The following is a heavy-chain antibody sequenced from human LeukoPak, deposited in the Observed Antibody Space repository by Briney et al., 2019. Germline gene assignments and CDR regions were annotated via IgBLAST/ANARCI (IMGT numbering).Heavy chain of an antibody. D-gene: IGHD4-17*01. CDR2: IYYSGST. J-gene: IGHJ4*02. V-gene: IGHV4-59*08. Sequence: PSETLSLTCTVSGGSISSYYWSWIRQPPGKGLEWIGYIYYSGSTYYNPSLKSRVTISVDTSKNQFSLKLSSVTAADTAVYYCARASYGDYGAWGQGTLVTVSS. CDR1: GGSISSYY. CDR3: ARASYGDYGA.